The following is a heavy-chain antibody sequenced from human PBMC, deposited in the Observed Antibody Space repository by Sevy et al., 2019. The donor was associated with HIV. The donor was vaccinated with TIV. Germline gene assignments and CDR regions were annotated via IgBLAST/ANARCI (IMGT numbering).Heavy chain of an antibody. CDR1: GFTFSSYT. Sequence: GGSLRLSCADSGFTFSSYTMNWVRQAPGKGLEWVSSISSTGIYIYYADSLKGRFSISRDNAKNSLYLQMNSLRAEDTAVYYCARGSHDYGDYDRDVGFDYWGQGTLVTVSS. V-gene: IGHV3-21*01. CDR3: ARGSHDYGDYDRDVGFDY. CDR2: ISSTGIYI. D-gene: IGHD4-17*01. J-gene: IGHJ4*02.